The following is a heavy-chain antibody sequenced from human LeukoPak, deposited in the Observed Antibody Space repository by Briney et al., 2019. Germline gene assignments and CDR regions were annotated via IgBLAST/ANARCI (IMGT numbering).Heavy chain of an antibody. CDR3: AREFVPSYSSGWYDY. V-gene: IGHV3-53*01. J-gene: IGHJ4*02. Sequence: PGGSLRLSCAASGFTVSGNYMSWVRQAPGKGLEWVSVIYSGGSTYYADSVKGRFTISRDNSKNTLYLQMNSLRAEDTAVYYCAREFVPSYSSGWYDYWGQGTLVTVSS. CDR2: IYSGGST. CDR1: GFTVSGNY. D-gene: IGHD6-19*01.